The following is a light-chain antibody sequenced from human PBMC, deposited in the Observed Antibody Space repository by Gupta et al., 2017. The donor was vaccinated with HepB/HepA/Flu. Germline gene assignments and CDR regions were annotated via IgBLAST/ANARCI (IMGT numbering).Light chain of an antibody. V-gene: IGLV1-44*01. CDR3: SAWDDNVNGPGYV. CDR2: SSS. CDR1: SSNLKTNH. J-gene: IGLJ1*01. Sequence: QSVLTQPPSASGTPGQRVTISCSGFSSNLKTNHVYWYQQRPGTAPKVLIYSSSERPSGVAYRFSGSKSGASASLVISDLQSEDEADYYGSAWDDNVNGPGYVFGTGTKVSVL.